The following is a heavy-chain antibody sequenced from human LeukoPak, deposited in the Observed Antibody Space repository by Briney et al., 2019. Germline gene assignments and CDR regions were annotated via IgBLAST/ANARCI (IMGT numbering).Heavy chain of an antibody. Sequence: TGGSLRLSCTASGFTFGDYAMSWVRQAPGKGLEWVGFIRCKADGGTTEYAASVKGRFTISRDDSKSIAYLQMNSLKIEDIAVYYCTRDVYYYDSSLPGYWGQGTLVSVSS. J-gene: IGHJ4*02. CDR3: TRDVYYYDSSLPGY. V-gene: IGHV3-49*04. D-gene: IGHD3-22*01. CDR2: IRCKADGGTT. CDR1: GFTFGDYA.